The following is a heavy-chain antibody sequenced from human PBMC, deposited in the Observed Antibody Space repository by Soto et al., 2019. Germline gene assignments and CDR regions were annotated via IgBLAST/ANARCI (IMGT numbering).Heavy chain of an antibody. V-gene: IGHV1-69*01. Sequence: QVQLVQSGAEVKKHGSSVKVSCKASGGTFSSYAISWVRQAPGQGLEWMGGFIPMFNRPHSARKFQGRVTITADESTSTAYMDLSSLRSEDTAVHYCARGQFHHVSNYYYALDVWGQGTMVTVSS. CDR1: GGTFSSYA. CDR2: FIPMFNRP. CDR3: ARGQFHHVSNYYYALDV. J-gene: IGHJ6*02.